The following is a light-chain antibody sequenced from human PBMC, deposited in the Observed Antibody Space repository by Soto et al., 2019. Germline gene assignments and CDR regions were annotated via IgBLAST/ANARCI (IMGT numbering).Light chain of an antibody. Sequence: EIVLTQSPATLSLSPGERATLSCRASQSVSSYLAWYQQKPGQAPRLLIYDASNRATGIPARFSGSGSGTDFNLTIISLEPEDFSVYYCQQRSTTWTFGQGTKVEIK. J-gene: IGKJ1*01. CDR2: DAS. CDR3: QQRSTTWT. V-gene: IGKV3-11*01. CDR1: QSVSSY.